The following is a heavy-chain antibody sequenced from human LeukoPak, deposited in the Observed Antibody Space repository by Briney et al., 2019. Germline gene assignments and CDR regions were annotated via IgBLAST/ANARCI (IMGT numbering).Heavy chain of an antibody. CDR2: ISSNGGST. CDR3: ARGKSSGYYHDY. D-gene: IGHD3-22*01. V-gene: IGHV3-64*01. CDR1: GFTFSSYA. J-gene: IGHJ4*02. Sequence: GGSLRLSCAASGFTFSSYAMHWVRQAPGKGLEYVSAISSNGGSTYYANSVKGRFTISRDNSKNTLYLQMGSLRAEDMAVYYCARGKSSGYYHDYWGQGTLVTVSS.